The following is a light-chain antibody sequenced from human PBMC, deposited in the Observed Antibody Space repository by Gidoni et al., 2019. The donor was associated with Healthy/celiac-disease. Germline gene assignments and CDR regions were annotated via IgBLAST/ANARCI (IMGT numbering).Light chain of an antibody. CDR1: KLGDKY. J-gene: IGLJ2*01. CDR2: QDS. V-gene: IGLV3-1*01. Sequence: SSELTQPPSVSVSPGQTASITCSRDKLGDKYACWYQQKPGTSPVLVIYQDSKRPSGIPERFSGSNSGNTATLTISGTQAMDEADYYCQAWDSFVVFGGGTKLTVL. CDR3: QAWDSFVV.